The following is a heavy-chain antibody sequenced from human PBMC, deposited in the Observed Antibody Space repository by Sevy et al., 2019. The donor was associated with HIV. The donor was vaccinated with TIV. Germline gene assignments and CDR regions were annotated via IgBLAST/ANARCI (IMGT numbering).Heavy chain of an antibody. CDR1: GYTLSRLS. V-gene: IGHV1-24*01. CDR2: FDPEDDET. D-gene: IGHD3-22*01. CDR3: ATAKDYYENSGDPFDY. J-gene: IGHJ4*02. Sequence: ASVKVSCKVSGYTLSRLSMHWVRQGPGKGLEWMGRFDPEDDETTYAQKFQGRVTMTEDTSTDTAYMELSSLRFEDTAVYYCATAKDYYENSGDPFDYWGQGTLVTVSS.